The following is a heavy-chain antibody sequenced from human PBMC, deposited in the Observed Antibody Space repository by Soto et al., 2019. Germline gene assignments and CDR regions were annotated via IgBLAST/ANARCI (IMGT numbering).Heavy chain of an antibody. CDR2: IYYSGST. CDR3: ARADNSVSYYKLDY. D-gene: IGHD3-10*01. Sequence: QVQLQESGPGLVKPSQTLSLTCTVSGGSISSGGYYWSWIRQHPGKGLEWIGYIYYSGSTYSKPSLRSRISISVDTSKNQLSLRLSSVTAADTAVYYCARADNSVSYYKLDYWGQGILEPVSS. V-gene: IGHV4-31*03. CDR1: GGSISSGGYY. J-gene: IGHJ4*02.